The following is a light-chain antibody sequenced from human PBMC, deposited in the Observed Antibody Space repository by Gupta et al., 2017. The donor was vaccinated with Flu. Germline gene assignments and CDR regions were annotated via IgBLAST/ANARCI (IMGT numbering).Light chain of an antibody. CDR1: QSVSSN. V-gene: IGKV3-15*01. Sequence: EIVMTQSPITLSVSPGERATLSCRASQSVSSNLTWYQQKPGRAPRLLIYGASTRATGIPARFSGSGSGTEFTLTISSLQSEDFAIYYCQQYNNWPPITFGQGTRLEIK. CDR3: QQYNNWPPIT. CDR2: GAS. J-gene: IGKJ5*01.